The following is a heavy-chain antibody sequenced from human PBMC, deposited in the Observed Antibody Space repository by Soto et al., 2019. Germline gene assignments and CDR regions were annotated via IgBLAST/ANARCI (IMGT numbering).Heavy chain of an antibody. V-gene: IGHV3-7*03. CDR2: IRQDGSEK. J-gene: IGHJ6*02. Sequence: EEQLVESGGGLVQPGGSLRLSCAASRFTFSTYWMTWVRQAPGKGLEWVANIRQDGSEKYYVDSVKGRFTISRDNAKNSLNLQMNSLRVEDTAVYYCAGIDDYGDRHYGMDVWGQGTTVTVSS. CDR3: AGIDDYGDRHYGMDV. CDR1: RFTFSTYW. D-gene: IGHD4-17*01.